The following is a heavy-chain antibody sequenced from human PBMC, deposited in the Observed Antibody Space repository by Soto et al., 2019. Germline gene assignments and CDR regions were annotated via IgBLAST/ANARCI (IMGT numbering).Heavy chain of an antibody. CDR2: MYFGGSF. J-gene: IGHJ5*02. CDR3: ARSRYDTTGFAVDP. CDR1: GASVSSGY. Sequence: SETLSLTCTVSGASVSSGYWSWIRQPPGKGLEWIGFMYFGGSFNYNPSLTSRVTISVDASKNQFSLKVTSVTAADTAVYYCARSRYDTTGFAVDPWGQGILVTVSS. V-gene: IGHV4-59*02. D-gene: IGHD3-22*01.